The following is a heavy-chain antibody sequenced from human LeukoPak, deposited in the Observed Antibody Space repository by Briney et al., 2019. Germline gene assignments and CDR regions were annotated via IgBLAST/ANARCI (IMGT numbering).Heavy chain of an antibody. V-gene: IGHV3-74*01. CDR3: VSGYCSSTTCYRGAY. CDR1: GFTFGNYW. D-gene: IGHD2-2*03. CDR2: ISDDGSSA. J-gene: IGHJ4*02. Sequence: GGSLRLSCAASGFTFGNYWMHWVRQAPGKGLLWVSRISDDGSSANYADSVQGRFTISRDNATNTVYLQMHSLRAEDTAVYYCVSGYCSSTTCYRGAYWGQGTLVTVSS.